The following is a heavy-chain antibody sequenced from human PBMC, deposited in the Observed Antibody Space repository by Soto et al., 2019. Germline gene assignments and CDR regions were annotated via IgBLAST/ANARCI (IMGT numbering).Heavy chain of an antibody. CDR2: ISSSSSYI. J-gene: IGHJ3*02. V-gene: IGHV3-21*01. CDR3: ARDFRRITIFGVVTEKDDAFDI. CDR1: GFTFSSYS. Sequence: GGSLRLSCAASGFTFSSYSMNWVRQAPGKGLEWVSSISSSSSYIYYADSVKGRFTISRDNAKNSLYLQMNSLRAEDTAVYYCARDFRRITIFGVVTEKDDAFDIWGQGTMVTVSS. D-gene: IGHD3-3*01.